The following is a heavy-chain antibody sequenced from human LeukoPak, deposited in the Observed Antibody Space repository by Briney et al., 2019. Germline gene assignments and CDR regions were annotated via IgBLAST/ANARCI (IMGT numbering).Heavy chain of an antibody. D-gene: IGHD3-9*01. Sequence: GGSLRLSCAASGFTFSDYSMNWFRQAPGKGLEWVSYISGGSSTMYYADSVKGRFTISRDNAKNSLYLQMNSLRAEDTAVYYCARDRGQTGYYWSYYYYMDVWGIGTTVTVSS. CDR2: ISGGSSTM. V-gene: IGHV3-48*01. J-gene: IGHJ6*03. CDR1: GFTFSDYS. CDR3: ARDRGQTGYYWSYYYYMDV.